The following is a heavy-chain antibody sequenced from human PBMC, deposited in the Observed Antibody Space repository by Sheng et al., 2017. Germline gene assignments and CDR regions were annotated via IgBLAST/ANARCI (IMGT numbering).Heavy chain of an antibody. Sequence: EVQLLESGGGLVQPGGSLRLSCAASGFTFSSYAMSWVRQAPGKGLEWVSAISGSGGSTYYADSVKGRFTISRDNSKNTLYVQMNSLRAEDTAVYYCTKDKYYDFWSGYLDYWGRGTLVAVSS. J-gene: IGHJ4*02. CDR2: ISGSGGST. V-gene: IGHV3-23*01. CDR3: TKDKYYDFWSGYLDY. D-gene: IGHD3-3*01. CDR1: GFTFSSYA.